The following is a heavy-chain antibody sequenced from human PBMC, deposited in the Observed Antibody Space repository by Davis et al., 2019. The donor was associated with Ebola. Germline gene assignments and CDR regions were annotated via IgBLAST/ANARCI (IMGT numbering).Heavy chain of an antibody. Sequence: SVKVSCKASGYTFTSYGISWVRQAPGQGLEWMGGIIPIFGTANYAQKFQGRVTITADESTSTAYMELSSLRSEDTAVYYCAIPTTVVTDYYYGMDVWGQGTTVTVSS. CDR3: AIPTTVVTDYYYGMDV. J-gene: IGHJ6*02. V-gene: IGHV1-69*13. CDR1: GYTFTSYG. D-gene: IGHD4-23*01. CDR2: IIPIFGTA.